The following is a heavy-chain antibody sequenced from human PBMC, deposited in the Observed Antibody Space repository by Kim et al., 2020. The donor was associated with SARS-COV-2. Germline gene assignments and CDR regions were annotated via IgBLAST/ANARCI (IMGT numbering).Heavy chain of an antibody. CDR3: ASARDGYAAWDAFDI. V-gene: IGHV4-4*07. D-gene: IGHD2-2*01. J-gene: IGHJ3*02. Sequence: NPSLKSGVTMSVETSKNELSLRLSSVTAADTAVYFCASARDGYAAWDAFDIWGQGTMVTVSS.